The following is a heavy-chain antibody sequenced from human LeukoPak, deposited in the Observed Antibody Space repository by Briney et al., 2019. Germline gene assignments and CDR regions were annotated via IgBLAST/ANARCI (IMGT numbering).Heavy chain of an antibody. J-gene: IGHJ6*02. CDR2: INSDGSST. Sequence: GSLRLSFAASGFTFSSYWMHWVRQPPGKGLVWVSRINSDGSSTSYADSVKGRFTISRDNAKNTLYLQMNSLRVEDTAVYYCARAPYSLYFYHYGMDVWGQGTTVTVSS. CDR3: ARAPYSLYFYHYGMDV. CDR1: GFTFSSYW. V-gene: IGHV3-74*01. D-gene: IGHD2-15*01.